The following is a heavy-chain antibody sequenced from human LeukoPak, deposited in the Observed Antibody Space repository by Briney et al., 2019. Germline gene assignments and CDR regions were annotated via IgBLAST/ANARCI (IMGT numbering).Heavy chain of an antibody. CDR2: IYPGDSDT. Sequence: GESLKISCKGSGYSFTSYWIGWVRQMPGKGLEWMGIIYPGDSDTRYSPSFQGQVTISADKSISTACLQWSGLKASDTAMYYCARHYRYDPSPRPYYFDYWGQGTLVTVSS. J-gene: IGHJ4*02. CDR3: ARHYRYDPSPRPYYFDY. CDR1: GYSFTSYW. D-gene: IGHD3-16*02. V-gene: IGHV5-51*01.